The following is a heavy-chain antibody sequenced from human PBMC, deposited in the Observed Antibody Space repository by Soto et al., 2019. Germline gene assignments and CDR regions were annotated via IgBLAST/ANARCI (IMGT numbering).Heavy chain of an antibody. J-gene: IGHJ4*02. CDR1: GFTLSNFA. CDR2: ISGSDGST. V-gene: IGHV3-23*01. CDR3: AKDKYYD. Sequence: EVQLLESGGGLVQPGGPLRLSCAASGFTLSNFAMSWVRQAPGKGLEWVSAISGSDGSTYYADSVKGRFTISRDNSKNTLFLQMSSLRAEDTALYYCAKDKYYDWGKGTLVTVST. D-gene: IGHD3-16*01.